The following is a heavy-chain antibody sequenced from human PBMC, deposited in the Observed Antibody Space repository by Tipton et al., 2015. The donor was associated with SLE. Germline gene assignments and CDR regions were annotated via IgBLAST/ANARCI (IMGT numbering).Heavy chain of an antibody. J-gene: IGHJ3*02. CDR2: FLHSGTT. CDR3: ARGPYSDFWSSLLGAFDI. CDR1: GYPISSNYY. Sequence: PGLVKPSETLSLDCSVSGYPISSNYYWGWFRLPPGKGLEWIGSFLHSGTTDYNPSLKSRVTISIDTSENQFSLQLTSVTAADTAVYYCARGPYSDFWSSLLGAFDIWGQGTMVTVST. V-gene: IGHV4-38-2*02. D-gene: IGHD3-3*01.